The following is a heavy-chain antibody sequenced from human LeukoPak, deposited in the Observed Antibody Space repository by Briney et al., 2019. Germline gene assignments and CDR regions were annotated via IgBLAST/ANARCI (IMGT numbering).Heavy chain of an antibody. J-gene: IGHJ3*02. CDR2: INPNSGGT. V-gene: IGHV1-2*02. Sequence: ASVKVSCKASGYTFTGNYMHWVRQTPGQGLEWMGWINPNSGGTNYAQKFQGRVTMTRDTSISTAYMELTSLRSDDTAVYYCASHLLSLQQLVLGDASDIWGPGTMVTVSS. D-gene: IGHD1-1*01. CDR1: GYTFTGNY. CDR3: ASHLLSLQQLVLGDASDI.